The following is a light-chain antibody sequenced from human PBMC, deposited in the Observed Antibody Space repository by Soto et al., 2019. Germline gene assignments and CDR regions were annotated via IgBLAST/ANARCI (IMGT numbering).Light chain of an antibody. Sequence: QSALTQPASVSGSPGQSITISCTGTSSDVGGYNYVSWYQQHPGKAPKLMIYDVSNRPSGVSNRFSGSKSGNTASLTISVLQAEDEADYYCSSYTSSSTLYVFGTGTKVTVL. CDR2: DVS. J-gene: IGLJ1*01. CDR3: SSYTSSSTLYV. V-gene: IGLV2-14*01. CDR1: SSDVGGYNY.